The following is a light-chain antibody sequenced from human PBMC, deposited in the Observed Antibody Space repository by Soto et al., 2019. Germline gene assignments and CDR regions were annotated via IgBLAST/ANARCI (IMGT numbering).Light chain of an antibody. J-gene: IGLJ2*01. CDR2: EDN. V-gene: IGLV3-1*01. CDR1: NLGHKY. CDR3: QAWDSTTVV. Sequence: SYELTQPPSVSVSPGQTATITCSGDNLGHKYPCWYQQKPGQSPVLVIYEDNNRPSGIPERFSGSNSGNTVTLTISGTQAMDEADYYCQAWDSTTVVFGGGTKLTVL.